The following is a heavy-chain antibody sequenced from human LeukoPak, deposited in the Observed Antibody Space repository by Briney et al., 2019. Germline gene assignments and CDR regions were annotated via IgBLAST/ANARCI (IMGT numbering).Heavy chain of an antibody. D-gene: IGHD3-9*01. V-gene: IGHV3-9*01. Sequence: GGSLRLSCAVSGFTFDDYAMHWVRQVPGKGLEWVSGISWNSGSIGYADSVKGRFTISRDNAKNSLYLQMNSLRAEDTALYYCAKDFTAITIFGSDAFDIWGQGTMVTVSS. CDR1: GFTFDDYA. CDR2: ISWNSGSI. CDR3: AKDFTAITIFGSDAFDI. J-gene: IGHJ3*02.